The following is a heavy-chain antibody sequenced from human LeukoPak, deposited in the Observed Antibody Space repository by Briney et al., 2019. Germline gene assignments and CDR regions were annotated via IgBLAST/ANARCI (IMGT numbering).Heavy chain of an antibody. J-gene: IGHJ4*02. V-gene: IGHV3-21*01. CDR2: ISSSSSYI. CDR3: ARGSQSSGWYPVADY. D-gene: IGHD6-19*01. Sequence: PGGSLRLSCAASGFTFSSYSMSWVRQAPGKGLEWVSSISSSSSYIYYADSVKGRFTISRDNAKNSLYLQMNSLRAEDTAVYYCARGSQSSGWYPVADYWGQGTLVTVSS. CDR1: GFTFSSYS.